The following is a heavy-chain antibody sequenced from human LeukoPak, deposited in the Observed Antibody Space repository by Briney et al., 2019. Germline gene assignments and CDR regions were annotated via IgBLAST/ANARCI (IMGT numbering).Heavy chain of an antibody. Sequence: PGGSLRLSCAASGFTFSSYAMSWVRQAPGKGLEWVSAISGSGGSTYYADSVKGRFTISRDNSKNTLYLQMNSLRAEDTALYYCAKDRGVAVAGTRGHFDYWGQGTLVTVSS. V-gene: IGHV3-23*01. CDR2: ISGSGGST. CDR1: GFTFSSYA. J-gene: IGHJ4*02. CDR3: AKDRGVAVAGTRGHFDY. D-gene: IGHD6-19*01.